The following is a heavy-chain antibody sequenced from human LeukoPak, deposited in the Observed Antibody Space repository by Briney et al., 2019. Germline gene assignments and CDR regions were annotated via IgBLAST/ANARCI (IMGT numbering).Heavy chain of an antibody. D-gene: IGHD6-19*01. J-gene: IGHJ3*02. CDR3: ANRPTVAVAGMGKAFDI. V-gene: IGHV3-30*02. CDR1: GFTFSTYG. Sequence: GGSLRLSCATSGFTFSTYGMHWVRQAPGKGLEWIAFIRYDGSNKYYADSVKGRFTISRDNSKNTLYLQMNSLRAEDTAVYYCANRPTVAVAGMGKAFDIWGQGTMVTVSS. CDR2: IRYDGSNK.